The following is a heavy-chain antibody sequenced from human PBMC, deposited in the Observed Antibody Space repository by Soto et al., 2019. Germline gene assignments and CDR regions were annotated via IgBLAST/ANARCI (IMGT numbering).Heavy chain of an antibody. V-gene: IGHV1-69*13. Sequence: ASVKVSCKASGGTFSSYAISWVRQAPGQGLEWMGGIIPIFGTANYAQKFQGRVTITADESTSTAYMELSSLRSEDTAVYYCTVVPAAIGPYSWFDPWGQGTLVTVSS. CDR1: GGTFSSYA. CDR3: TVVPAAIGPYSWFDP. CDR2: IIPIFGTA. J-gene: IGHJ5*02. D-gene: IGHD2-2*01.